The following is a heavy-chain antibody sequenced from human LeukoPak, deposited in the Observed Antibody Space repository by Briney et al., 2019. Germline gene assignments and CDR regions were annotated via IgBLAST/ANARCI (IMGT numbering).Heavy chain of an antibody. D-gene: IGHD2-8*01. CDR2: ISSSGFNI. CDR1: GFTFSSYE. Sequence: GGSLRLSCAVSGFTFSSYEMNWVRQAPGKGLEWVSYISSSGFNIYYADSVKGRFTISRDNAKNSLYLQMNSLRAEDTAVYYCARALIGYYFDYWGQGTLVTVSS. V-gene: IGHV3-48*03. CDR3: ARALIGYYFDY. J-gene: IGHJ4*02.